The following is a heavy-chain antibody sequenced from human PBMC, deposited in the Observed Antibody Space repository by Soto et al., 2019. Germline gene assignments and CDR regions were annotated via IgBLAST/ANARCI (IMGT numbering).Heavy chain of an antibody. D-gene: IGHD6-19*01. J-gene: IGHJ4*02. CDR1: GVTFSSYF. V-gene: IGHV3-23*01. CDR3: ASRTSGWYFDY. CDR2: ISGSGGST. Sequence: PGGSLRLSCTASGVTFSSYFMNGVRQATGKGLEWVSVISGSGGSTYYADSVKGRFTISRDNTQNKLYLQMNSLRAEDTAVYYCASRTSGWYFDYWGQGTLVTVSS.